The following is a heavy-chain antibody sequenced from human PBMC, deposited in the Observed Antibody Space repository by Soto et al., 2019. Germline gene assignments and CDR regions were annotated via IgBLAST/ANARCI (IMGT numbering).Heavy chain of an antibody. CDR3: VRDTWVTRFDY. CDR2: INSDGTST. J-gene: IGHJ4*02. D-gene: IGHD2-21*02. V-gene: IGHV3-74*01. CDR1: GFTFSSHW. Sequence: XESLRLSCVASGFTFSSHWMHWVRHAPGKGLVWVSRINSDGTSTGYADSVRGRFTISRDNAKNTLYLQMDSLRAEDTAVYYCVRDTWVTRFDYWGQGTLVTVSS.